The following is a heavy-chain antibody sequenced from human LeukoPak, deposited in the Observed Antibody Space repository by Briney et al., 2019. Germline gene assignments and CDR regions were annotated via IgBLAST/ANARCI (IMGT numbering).Heavy chain of an antibody. CDR1: GFTFSSYG. CDR3: AKEFFGRVKDSSIGS. CDR2: IRSDGTNK. D-gene: IGHD6-19*01. J-gene: IGHJ4*02. V-gene: IGHV3-30*02. Sequence: GGSLRLSCAASGFTFSSYGMHWLRQAPGKGLEWVAFIRSDGTNKFYLDSVKGRFTISRDNSKNTLYLQMNSLRLEDTALYYCAKEFFGRVKDSSIGSWGQGTLVTVSS.